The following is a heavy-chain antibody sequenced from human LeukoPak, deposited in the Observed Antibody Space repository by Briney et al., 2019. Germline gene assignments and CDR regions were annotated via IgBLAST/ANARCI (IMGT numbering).Heavy chain of an antibody. CDR2: IYYSGST. Sequence: PSETLSLTCTVSGGSISSSSYYWGWIRQPPGKGLEWIGSIYYSGSTYYNPSLKSRVTISVDTSKNQFSLKLSSVTAADTAVYYCARQEASITMIVALFDYWGQGTLVTVSS. J-gene: IGHJ4*02. D-gene: IGHD3-22*01. CDR3: ARQEASITMIVALFDY. V-gene: IGHV4-39*01. CDR1: GGSISSSSYY.